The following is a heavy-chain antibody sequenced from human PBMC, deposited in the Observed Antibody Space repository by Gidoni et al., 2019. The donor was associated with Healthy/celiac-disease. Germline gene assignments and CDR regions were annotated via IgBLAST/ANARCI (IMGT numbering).Heavy chain of an antibody. J-gene: IGHJ3*02. Sequence: SYAISWVRQAPGQGLEWMGGIIPIFGTANYAQKFQGRVTITADESTSTAYMELSRLRSEDTAVYYCARGRGEEYCSSTSCFLNDAFDIWGQGTMVTVSS. D-gene: IGHD2-2*01. V-gene: IGHV1-69*01. CDR1: SYA. CDR2: IIPIFGTA. CDR3: ARGRGEEYCSSTSCFLNDAFDI.